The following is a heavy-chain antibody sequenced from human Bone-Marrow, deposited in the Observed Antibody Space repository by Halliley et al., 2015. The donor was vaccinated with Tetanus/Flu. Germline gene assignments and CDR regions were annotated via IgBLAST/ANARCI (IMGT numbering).Heavy chain of an antibody. V-gene: IGHV1-18*01. CDR3: GRPAYINTDGMDV. D-gene: IGHD2-21*01. Sequence: WMGWIRVYNGLKNYAPKFQGRVTLTTDTSTSRAYMEVRSLRSDDTAVYFCGRPAYINTDGMDVWGQGTTVTVSS. J-gene: IGHJ6*02. CDR2: IRVYNGLK.